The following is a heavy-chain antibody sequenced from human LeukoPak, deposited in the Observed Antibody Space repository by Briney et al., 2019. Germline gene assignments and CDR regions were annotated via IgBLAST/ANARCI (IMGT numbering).Heavy chain of an antibody. CDR2: ISYDGSNK. CDR3: ARRGYGDYGMDV. CDR1: GFTFSSYA. Sequence: GGSLRLSCAASGFTFSSYAMHWVRQAPGKGLEWVAVISYDGSNKYYADSVKGRFTISRDNSKNTLYLQMNSLRAEDTAVYYCARRGYGDYGMDVWGKGTTVTVS. J-gene: IGHJ6*04. D-gene: IGHD4-17*01. V-gene: IGHV3-30*04.